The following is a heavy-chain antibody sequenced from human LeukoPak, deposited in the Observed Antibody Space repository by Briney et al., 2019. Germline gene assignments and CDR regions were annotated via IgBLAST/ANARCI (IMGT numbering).Heavy chain of an antibody. J-gene: IGHJ1*01. CDR1: GYSFTSYW. Sequence: GESLKISCKGSGYSFTSYWIGWVRQMPGKGLECMGIIYPGDSDTRYSPSFQGQVTISADKSISTAYLQWSSLKASDTAMYYCARHNVPSSGWHNGGVDFQHWGQGTLVTVSS. V-gene: IGHV5-51*01. D-gene: IGHD6-19*01. CDR2: IYPGDSDT. CDR3: ARHNVPSSGWHNGGVDFQH.